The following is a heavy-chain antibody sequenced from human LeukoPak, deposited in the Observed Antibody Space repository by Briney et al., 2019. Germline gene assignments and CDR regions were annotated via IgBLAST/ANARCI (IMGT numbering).Heavy chain of an antibody. CDR3: AKPSVDTAMVIDAFDT. V-gene: IGHV3-30*02. D-gene: IGHD5-18*01. Sequence: GGSLRLSCAASGFTFSTYGMHWVRQAPGKGLEWVAFIRYDGSNKYYADSVKGRFTISRDNSKNTLYLQMNSLRAEDTAVYYCAKPSVDTAMVIDAFDTWGQGTMVTVSS. J-gene: IGHJ3*02. CDR1: GFTFSTYG. CDR2: IRYDGSNK.